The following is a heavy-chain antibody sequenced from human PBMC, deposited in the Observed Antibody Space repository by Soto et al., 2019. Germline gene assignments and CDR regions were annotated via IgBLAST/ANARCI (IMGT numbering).Heavy chain of an antibody. D-gene: IGHD6-25*01. J-gene: IGHJ4*02. CDR1: GFTFDDYA. Sequence: EVQLVESGGGLVQPGRSLRLSCAASGFTFDDYAMHWVRPAPGKGLAWVSGISWNSGSIGYADSVKGRFTISRDNAKNSLYLQMNSLRAEDTALYYCAKDRGYSSEYYFDYWGQGTLVTVSS. V-gene: IGHV3-9*01. CDR3: AKDRGYSSEYYFDY. CDR2: ISWNSGSI.